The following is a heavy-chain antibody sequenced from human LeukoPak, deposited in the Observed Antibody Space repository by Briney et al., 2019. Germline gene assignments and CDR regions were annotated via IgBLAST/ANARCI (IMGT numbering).Heavy chain of an antibody. Sequence: ASVKVSCKASGYTFTSYDINWVRQATGQGLEWMGWMNPNSGNTGYAQKFQGRVTITRNTSISTAYMELSSLRAEDTALYHCARGGYFDISGYPNFEYWGQGTLVTVSS. CDR2: MNPNSGNT. V-gene: IGHV1-8*03. CDR1: GYTFTSYD. D-gene: IGHD3-22*01. J-gene: IGHJ4*02. CDR3: ARGGYFDISGYPNFEY.